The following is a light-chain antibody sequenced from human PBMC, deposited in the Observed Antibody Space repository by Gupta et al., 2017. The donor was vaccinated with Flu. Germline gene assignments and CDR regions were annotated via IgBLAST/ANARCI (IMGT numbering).Light chain of an antibody. CDR1: TSGVGGYNS. V-gene: IGLV2-14*03. CDR3: SSYTSGSTLVVA. Sequence: SALTQPASVTGSPGQSITISSTGTTSGVGGYNSVSWYQQRPGTAPKLMIYDVSNRPSGMSNRFSGSKSGNTASLTISGLQAEDEADYYCSSYTSGSTLVVAFGGGTKLTVL. CDR2: DVS. J-gene: IGLJ2*01.